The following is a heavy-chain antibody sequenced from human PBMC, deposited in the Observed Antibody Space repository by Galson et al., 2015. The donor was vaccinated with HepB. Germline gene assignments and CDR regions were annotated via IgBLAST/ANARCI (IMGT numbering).Heavy chain of an antibody. CDR2: ISYDGSNK. CDR3: AKGWFRELLGGYFDY. Sequence: SLRLSCAASGFTFSSYGMHWVRQAPGKGLEWVAVISYDGSNKYYADSVKGRFTTSRDNSKNTLYQQMNSLRAEDTAVYYCAKGWFRELLGGYFDYWGQGTLVTVSS. V-gene: IGHV3-30*18. J-gene: IGHJ4*02. CDR1: GFTFSSYG. D-gene: IGHD3-10*01.